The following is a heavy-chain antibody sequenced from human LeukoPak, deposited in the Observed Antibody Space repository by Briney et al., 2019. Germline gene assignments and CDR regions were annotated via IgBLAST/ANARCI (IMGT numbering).Heavy chain of an antibody. V-gene: IGHV3-33*01. CDR3: ARDSTYYDFWSGYYTQVYGMDV. CDR2: IWYDGSNK. J-gene: IGHJ6*02. Sequence: GGSLRLSCAASGFTSSSYGMHWVRQAPGKGLEWVAVIWYDGSNKYYADSVKGRFTISRDNSKNTLYLQMNSLRAEDTAVYYCARDSTYYDFWSGYYTQVYGMDVWGQGTTVTVSS. CDR1: GFTSSSYG. D-gene: IGHD3-3*01.